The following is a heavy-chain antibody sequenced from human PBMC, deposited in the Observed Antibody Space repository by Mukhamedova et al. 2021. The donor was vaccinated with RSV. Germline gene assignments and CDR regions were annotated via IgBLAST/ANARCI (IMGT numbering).Heavy chain of an antibody. CDR2: IYYSGST. V-gene: IGHV4-59*08. D-gene: IGHD6-19*01. J-gene: IGHJ6*02. CDR3: ASSTYDSGWPYYYYAMDV. CDR1: YY. Sequence: YYWSWIRQPPGKGLEWIGYIYYSGSTSYNPSFKSRVIISVDTSKSHFSLKLSSVTAADTAVYYCASSTYDSGWPYYYYAMDVWGQ.